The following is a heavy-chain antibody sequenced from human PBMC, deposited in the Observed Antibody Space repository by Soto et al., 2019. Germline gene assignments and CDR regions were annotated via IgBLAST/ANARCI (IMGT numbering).Heavy chain of an antibody. Sequence: QVQLQESGPGLVKPSQTLSLTCTVSGGSISSGGYYWSWIRQHPGKGLAWIGYIYYSGSTYYNPSLKSRVTISVDTSKNQFSLKLSSVTAADTAVYYCARAGYCSGGSCYAHDYWGQGTLVTVSS. CDR1: GGSISSGGYY. V-gene: IGHV4-31*03. J-gene: IGHJ4*02. CDR3: ARAGYCSGGSCYAHDY. CDR2: IYYSGST. D-gene: IGHD2-15*01.